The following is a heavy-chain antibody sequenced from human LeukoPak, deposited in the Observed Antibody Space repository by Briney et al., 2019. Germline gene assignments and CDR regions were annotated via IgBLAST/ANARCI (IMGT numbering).Heavy chain of an antibody. CDR2: IYHSGST. D-gene: IGHD5-12*01. Sequence: PSETLSLTCTVSGYSISSGYYWGWIRPPPGKGLEWIASIYHSGSTYYNPSLKSRVTISVDKSKNQFSLKLSSVTAADTAVYYCARDSSWRPFDYWGQGTLVTVSS. CDR1: GYSISSGYY. CDR3: ARDSSWRPFDY. J-gene: IGHJ4*02. V-gene: IGHV4-38-2*02.